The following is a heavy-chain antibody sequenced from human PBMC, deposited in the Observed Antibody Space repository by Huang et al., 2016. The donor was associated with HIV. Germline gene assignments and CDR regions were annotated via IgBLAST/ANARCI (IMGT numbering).Heavy chain of an antibody. D-gene: IGHD6-19*01. Sequence: EVQLVQSGAEVNKPGESLKISCKGSGYSFTSYWSGWVRQLPGKGLKWIGFMDPGDSDPRYSPSFQGQVTISADKSISTAYLQWSSLKASDTAMYYCARPVAATFGASAFDIWGQGTMVTVSS. CDR1: GYSFTSYW. V-gene: IGHV5-51*03. J-gene: IGHJ3*02. CDR3: ARPVAATFGASAFDI. CDR2: MDPGDSDP.